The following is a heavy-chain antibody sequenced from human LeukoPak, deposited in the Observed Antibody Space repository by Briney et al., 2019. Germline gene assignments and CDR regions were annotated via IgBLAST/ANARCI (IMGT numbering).Heavy chain of an antibody. CDR1: GGSVSSGSYY. J-gene: IGHJ5*02. CDR3: AKRPGMSAAGPFDP. V-gene: IGHV4-61*01. Sequence: SETLSLTCTVSGGSVSSGSYYWSWIRQPPGKGLEWIGYIYYSGSTNYNPSLKSRVTISVDTSKNQFSLKLSSVTAADTAVYYCAKRPGMSAAGPFDPWGQGTLVTVSS. CDR2: IYYSGST. D-gene: IGHD6-13*01.